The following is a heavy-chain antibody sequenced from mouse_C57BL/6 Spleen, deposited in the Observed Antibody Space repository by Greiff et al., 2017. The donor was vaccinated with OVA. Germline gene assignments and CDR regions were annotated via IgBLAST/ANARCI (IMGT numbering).Heavy chain of an antibody. CDR1: GFTFSSYA. D-gene: IGHD4-1*01. CDR3: TREGLGRGYFDV. CDR2: ISSGGDYI. Sequence: EVQLVESGEGLVKPGGSLKLSCAASGFTFSSYAMSWVRQTPEKRLEWVAYISSGGDYIYYADTVKGRVTISRDNARNTLYLQLSRLKSEDSAVYDCTREGLGRGYFDVWGTGTTVTVSS. J-gene: IGHJ1*03. V-gene: IGHV5-9-1*02.